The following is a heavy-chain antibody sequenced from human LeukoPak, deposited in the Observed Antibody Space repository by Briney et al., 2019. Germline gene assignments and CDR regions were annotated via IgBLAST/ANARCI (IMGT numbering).Heavy chain of an antibody. CDR2: IDYDSSHI. V-gene: IGHV3-21*01. Sequence: GGSLRLSCAASGFTFSNSAMNWVRQVPGKGLEWVSSIDYDSSHIYYAASVRGRFTISRDNARNSVYLQMNSLRVEDTAVYFCARDPLRYLRVGHYDYWGQGTLVAVSS. CDR3: ARDPLRYLRVGHYDY. CDR1: GFTFSNSA. J-gene: IGHJ4*02. D-gene: IGHD3-9*01.